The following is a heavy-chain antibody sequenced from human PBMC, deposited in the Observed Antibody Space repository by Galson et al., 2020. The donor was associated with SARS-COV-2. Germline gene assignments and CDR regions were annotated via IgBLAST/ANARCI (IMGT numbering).Heavy chain of an antibody. J-gene: IGHJ4*02. CDR2: IYYSGST. Sequence: ASETLSLTCTVSGGSISSSSYYWGWIRQPPGKGLEWIGSIYYSGSTYYNPSLKSRVTISVDTSKNQFSLKLSSVTAADTAVYYCAGNGYSYSFDYWGQGTLVTVSS. D-gene: IGHD5-18*01. V-gene: IGHV4-39*07. CDR3: AGNGYSYSFDY. CDR1: GGSISSSSYY.